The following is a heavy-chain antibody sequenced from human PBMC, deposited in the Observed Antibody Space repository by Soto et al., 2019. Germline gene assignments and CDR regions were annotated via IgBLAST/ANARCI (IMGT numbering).Heavy chain of an antibody. J-gene: IGHJ6*02. CDR1: GGSLSRYY. CDR2: IYYSGST. Sequence: SETPSPTRPVSGGSLSRYYWSWVPPPPGKGLEWIGYIYYSGSTNYNPSLKSRVTISVDTSKNQFSLKLSSVTAADTAVYYCARDIMGTNYYYYGMDVWGQGTTVTVSS. V-gene: IGHV4-59*01. CDR3: ARDIMGTNYYYYGMDV. D-gene: IGHD2-8*01.